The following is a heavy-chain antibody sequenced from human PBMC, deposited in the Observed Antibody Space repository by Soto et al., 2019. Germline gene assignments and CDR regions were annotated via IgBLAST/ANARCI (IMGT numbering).Heavy chain of an antibody. V-gene: IGHV1-69*01. Sequence: QVQLVQSGAEVKKPGSSVKVSCKASGGTFSSYAISWVRQAPGQGLEWMGGIIPSFGTANYAQKFQGRVTISADESTSPAYMELSSLRSEDPAVYYCAGGGIVVGQSAIKANWFDPWGQGTLVTVSS. D-gene: IGHD2-2*02. CDR3: AGGGIVVGQSAIKANWFDP. CDR2: IIPSFGTA. J-gene: IGHJ5*02. CDR1: GGTFSSYA.